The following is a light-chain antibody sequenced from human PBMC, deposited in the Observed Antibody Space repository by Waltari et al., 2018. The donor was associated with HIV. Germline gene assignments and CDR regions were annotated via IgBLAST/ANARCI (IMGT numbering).Light chain of an antibody. Sequence: DIQMTQSPSSLSASVGDRVTITCRASQSIGVYLNWYRQKQGKAPELLIYAASNLQSGLPPRFSGSGSGIDFTLTISSLQPEDFATYYCQQTFNIPLIFGPGTKVDI. CDR2: AAS. CDR1: QSIGVY. V-gene: IGKV1-39*01. J-gene: IGKJ3*01. CDR3: QQTFNIPLI.